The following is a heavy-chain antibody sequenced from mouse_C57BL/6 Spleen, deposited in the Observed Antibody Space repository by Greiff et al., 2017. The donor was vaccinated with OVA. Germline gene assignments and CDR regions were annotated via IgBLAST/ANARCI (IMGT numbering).Heavy chain of an antibody. V-gene: IGHV5-9*01. CDR2: ISGGGGNT. CDR3: ARCEEFAY. Sequence: EVHLVESGGGLVKPGGSLKLSCAASGFTFSSYTMSWVRQTPEKRLEWVATISGGGGNTYYPDSVKGRFTISRDNATNTLYLQMSSLGSEDSALYCCARCEEFAYWGQGTLVTVSA. CDR1: GFTFSSYT. J-gene: IGHJ3*01.